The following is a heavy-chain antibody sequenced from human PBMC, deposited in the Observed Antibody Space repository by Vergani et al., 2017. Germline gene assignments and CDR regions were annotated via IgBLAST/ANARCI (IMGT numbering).Heavy chain of an antibody. CDR3: AKDSWAGRVVMTTGEELDY. CDR2: ISGSGGST. D-gene: IGHD3-22*01. CDR1: GFTFSSYA. J-gene: IGHJ4*02. Sequence: EVQLLESGGGLVRPGGSLRLSCAASGFTFSSYAMSWVRQAPGKGLEWVSAISGSGGSTYYADSVKGRFTISRDNSKNTLYLQMNSLRAEDTAVYYCAKDSWAGRVVMTTGEELDYWGQGTLVTVSS. V-gene: IGHV3-23*01.